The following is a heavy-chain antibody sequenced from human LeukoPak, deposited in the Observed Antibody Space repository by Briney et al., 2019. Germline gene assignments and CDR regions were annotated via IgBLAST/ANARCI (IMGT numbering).Heavy chain of an antibody. J-gene: IGHJ3*02. D-gene: IGHD3-10*01. CDR1: GGTFSSYA. Sequence: SVKVSCKASGGTFSSYAISWVRQAPGQGLEWMGGIIPIFGTANYAQKFQGRVTITADESTSTAYMELRSLRSDDTAVYYCAREKGYYYGSGSYYSGAFDIWGQGTMVTVSS. CDR2: IIPIFGTA. V-gene: IGHV1-69*13. CDR3: AREKGYYYGSGSYYSGAFDI.